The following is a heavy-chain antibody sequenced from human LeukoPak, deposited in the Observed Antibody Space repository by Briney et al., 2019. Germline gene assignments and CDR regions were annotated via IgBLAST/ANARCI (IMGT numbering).Heavy chain of an antibody. D-gene: IGHD1-1*01. CDR3: ATHPNAGNWFDP. CDR2: ISGSGGST. J-gene: IGHJ5*02. V-gene: IGHV3-23*01. CDR1: GFTFSSYS. Sequence: PGGSLRLSCAASGFTFSSYSMNWVRQAPGKGLEWVSAISGSGGSTYYADSVKGRFTISRDNSKNTLYLQMNSLRAEDTAVYYCATHPNAGNWFDPWGQGTLVTVSS.